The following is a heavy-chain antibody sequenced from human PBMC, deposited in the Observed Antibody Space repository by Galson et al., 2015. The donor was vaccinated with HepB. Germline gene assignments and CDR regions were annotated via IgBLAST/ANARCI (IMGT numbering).Heavy chain of an antibody. CDR3: ARDSGAESGGGFDI. CDR2: INPGGDGT. J-gene: IGHJ3*02. Sequence: SVKVSCKASGYTFTGDYMHWVRQAPGQGLEWMGIINPGGDGTSYAQKFQGRVTMTRDTSTSTVYMELRSLRFEDTAMYFCARDSGAESGGGFDIWGQGTVVTVSS. V-gene: IGHV1-46*01. D-gene: IGHD3-10*01. CDR1: GYTFTGDY.